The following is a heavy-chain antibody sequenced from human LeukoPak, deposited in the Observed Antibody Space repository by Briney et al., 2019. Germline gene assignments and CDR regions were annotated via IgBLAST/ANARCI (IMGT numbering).Heavy chain of an antibody. V-gene: IGHV4-39*01. CDR1: GASFSSSTYY. CDR2: IYYSGST. D-gene: IGHD6-13*01. Sequence: PSETLSLTCTVSGASFSSSTYYWGWIRQPPGKGLEWIGSIYYSGSTYYNPSLKSRVTMSVDTSKNQFSLKLSSVTAADTAVYYCVRHAGGIAAAGTRPFDYWAREPWSPSPQ. J-gene: IGHJ4*02. CDR3: VRHAGGIAAAGTRPFDY.